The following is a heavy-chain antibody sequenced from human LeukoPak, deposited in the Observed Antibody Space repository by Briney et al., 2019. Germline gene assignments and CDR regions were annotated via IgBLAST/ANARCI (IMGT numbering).Heavy chain of an antibody. Sequence: GSLGLSCAASGFTFRNYVINWVRQAPGKGLEWVAVTSSDLNVKLYADSVKGRFTISRDNSRSTLYLQMNSLRPEDTAIYYCAREGYYGSGSPPSLYFDYWGQGTLVTVSS. CDR1: GFTFRNYV. V-gene: IGHV3-30-3*01. D-gene: IGHD3-10*01. J-gene: IGHJ4*02. CDR2: TSSDLNVK. CDR3: AREGYYGSGSPPSLYFDY.